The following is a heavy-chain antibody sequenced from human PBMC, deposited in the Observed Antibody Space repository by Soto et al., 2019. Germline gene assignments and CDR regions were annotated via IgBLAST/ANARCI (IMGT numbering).Heavy chain of an antibody. CDR1: GFTFSSYA. J-gene: IGHJ4*02. CDR3: AREVEALDY. CDR2: ISYDGRNK. V-gene: IGHV3-30*04. D-gene: IGHD1-26*01. Sequence: GGSLRLSCAASGFTFSSYAMHWVRQAPGKGLEWVAVISYDGRNKYYADSVKGRFTISRDNSKNTLYLQMNSLRAEDTAVYYCAREVEALDYWGQGTLVTVSS.